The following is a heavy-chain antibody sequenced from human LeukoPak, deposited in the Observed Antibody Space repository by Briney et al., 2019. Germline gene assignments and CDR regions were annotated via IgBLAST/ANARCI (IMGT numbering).Heavy chain of an antibody. Sequence: GGSLRLSCAASGFTFSSYSMNWVRQAPGKGLEWVSYISSSSSTIYYADSVKGRFTISRDNAKNSLYLRMNSLRAEDTAVYYCARDIGSSGSFGYFDYWGQGTLVTVSS. V-gene: IGHV3-48*04. D-gene: IGHD1-26*01. CDR2: ISSSSSTI. CDR3: ARDIGSSGSFGYFDY. CDR1: GFTFSSYS. J-gene: IGHJ4*02.